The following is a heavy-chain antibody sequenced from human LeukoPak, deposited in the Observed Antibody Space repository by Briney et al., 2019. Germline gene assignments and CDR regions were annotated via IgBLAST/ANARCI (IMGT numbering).Heavy chain of an antibody. CDR1: GFTFSNAW. V-gene: IGHV3-15*01. D-gene: IGHD6-13*01. Sequence: TGGSLILSCAASGFTFSNAWMSWVRQAPGKGLEWVGRIKSKTDGGTTDYAAPVKGRFTISRDDSKNTLYLQMNSLKTEDTAVYYCARNGAAAGTGPHAFDIWGQGTMVTVSS. CDR3: ARNGAAAGTGPHAFDI. J-gene: IGHJ3*02. CDR2: IKSKTDGGTT.